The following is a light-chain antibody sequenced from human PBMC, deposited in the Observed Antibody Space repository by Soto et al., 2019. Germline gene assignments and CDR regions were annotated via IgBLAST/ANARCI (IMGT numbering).Light chain of an antibody. V-gene: IGLV2-11*01. CDR1: SRDIGAYNS. J-gene: IGLJ3*02. CDR3: CSHAGGYTWV. CDR2: DVA. Sequence: QSALSQPRSMSESPGQSVTISCSGTSRDIGAYNSVSWYQHHPGKAPKLLIYDVARWPSGVPDRFSGSKSGNTASLTISGLQTEDEADYYCCSHAGGYTWVFGGGTKLTVL.